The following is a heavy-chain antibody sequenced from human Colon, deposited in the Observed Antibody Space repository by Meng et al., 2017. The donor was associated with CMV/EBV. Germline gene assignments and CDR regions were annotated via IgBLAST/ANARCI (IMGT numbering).Heavy chain of an antibody. CDR2: IIPTFGTA. D-gene: IGHD5-24*01. V-gene: IGHV1-69*05. J-gene: IGHJ6*02. CDR1: GGTFSSYA. CDR3: ARTGVEMATIYYYYYGMDV. Sequence: SVKVSCKASGGTFSSYAISWVRQAPGQGLEWMGGIIPTFGTANYAQKFQGRVTITTDESTSTAYMELSSLRSEDTAVYYCARTGVEMATIYYYYYGMDVWGQGTTVTVSS.